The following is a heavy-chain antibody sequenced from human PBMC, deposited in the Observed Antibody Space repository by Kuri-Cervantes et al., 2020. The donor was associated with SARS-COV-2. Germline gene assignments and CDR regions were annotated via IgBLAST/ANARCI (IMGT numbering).Heavy chain of an antibody. V-gene: IGHV1-24*01. J-gene: IGHJ4*02. Sequence: ASVKVSCKVSGNTLTELPLHWVRQAPGKGLEWMGGFDPEQREIIYAQKFQGRVTMTTDTSTSTAYMELRSLRSDDTAVYYCARDSGSRLLWFGELWLDYWGQGTLVTVSS. CDR2: FDPEQREI. CDR3: ARDSGSRLLWFGELWLDY. CDR1: GNTLTELP. D-gene: IGHD3-10*01.